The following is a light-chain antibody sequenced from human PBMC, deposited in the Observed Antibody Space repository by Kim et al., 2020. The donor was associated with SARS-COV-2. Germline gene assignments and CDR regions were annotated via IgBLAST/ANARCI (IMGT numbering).Light chain of an antibody. CDR1: SLRNYF. CDR3: NSRDSSGNRV. J-gene: IGLJ3*02. V-gene: IGLV3-19*01. CDR2: AKD. Sequence: VALGQTVRITCQGDSLRNYFSSWYQQKSGQAPVLLIFAKDKRPSGIPYRFSGSSSGNTASLTITGAQAEDEADYYCNSRDSSGNRVFGGGTQLTVL.